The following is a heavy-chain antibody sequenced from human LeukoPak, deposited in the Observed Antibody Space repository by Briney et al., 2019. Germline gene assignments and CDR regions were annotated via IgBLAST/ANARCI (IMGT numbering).Heavy chain of an antibody. D-gene: IGHD4-17*01. CDR2: IKHSGST. V-gene: IGHV4-34*01. J-gene: IGHJ4*02. CDR3: ARVDYGDYSKVFDY. CDR1: GGSFSGYH. Sequence: PSETLSLTCAVYGGSFSGYHWSWIRQPPGKGLEWIGEIKHSGSTNYNPSLKSRVTISVDTSKNQLSLKLTSMTAADTAVYYCARVDYGDYSKVFDYWGQGTLVTVSS.